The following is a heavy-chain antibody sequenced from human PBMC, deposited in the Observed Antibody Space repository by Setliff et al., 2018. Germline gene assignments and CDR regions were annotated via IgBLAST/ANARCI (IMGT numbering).Heavy chain of an antibody. D-gene: IGHD1-26*01. Sequence: SETLSLTCAVSGASISSGSYYWSWIRQPAGKGLEWVGRLHTSGSTNYNPSLKSRVTISVDTPKYQFSLTVRSVTAADTALYFCARDNPIVGATDYWGQGVLVTVSS. CDR2: LHTSGST. J-gene: IGHJ4*02. CDR3: ARDNPIVGATDY. V-gene: IGHV4-61*02. CDR1: GASISSGSYY.